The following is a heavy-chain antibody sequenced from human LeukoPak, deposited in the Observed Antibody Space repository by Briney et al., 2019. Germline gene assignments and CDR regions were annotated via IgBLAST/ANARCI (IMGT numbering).Heavy chain of an antibody. Sequence: SETLSLTCTVSGGSISSSSYYWGWIRQPPGKGLEWIGSIYYSGSTYYNPSLKSRVTISVDTSKNQFSLKLSSVTAADTAVYYCASLGGIAARPENGVGYYYYMDVWGKETTVTVSS. CDR3: ASLGGIAARPENGVGYYYYMDV. V-gene: IGHV4-39*01. D-gene: IGHD6-6*01. CDR1: GGSISSSSYY. CDR2: IYYSGST. J-gene: IGHJ6*03.